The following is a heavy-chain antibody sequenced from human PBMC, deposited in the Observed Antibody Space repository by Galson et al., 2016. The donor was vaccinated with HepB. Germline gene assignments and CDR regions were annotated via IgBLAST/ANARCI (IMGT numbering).Heavy chain of an antibody. CDR3: AKERLVRRIFDH. CDR2: ISTRRTT. CDR1: GFVFSNFG. Sequence: SLRLSCAASGFVFSNFGLSWVRQAPGKGLEWVASISTRRTTYYSASVQGRFTISRDNSNNTLYLQMNGLRAGDTAVYYCAKERLVRRIFDHWGQGTLLTVSS. J-gene: IGHJ4*02. D-gene: IGHD1-1*01. V-gene: IGHV3-23*01.